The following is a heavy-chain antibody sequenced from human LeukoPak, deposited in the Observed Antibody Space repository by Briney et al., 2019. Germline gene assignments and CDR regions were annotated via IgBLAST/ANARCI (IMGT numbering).Heavy chain of an antibody. CDR2: ISSSGRT. D-gene: IGHD3-10*01. J-gene: IGHJ5*02. CDR1: AGSVSSYY. CDR3: ARTYGDRGAYNWFDP. V-gene: IGHV4-59*02. Sequence: PSETLSLTCTVSAGSVSSYYWSWIRQPPGKRLEWIEFISSSGRTNYSPSLRSRVTMSVDTSKNRFSLNLTSVTAADTAVYYCARTYGDRGAYNWFDPWGRGTLVTVSS.